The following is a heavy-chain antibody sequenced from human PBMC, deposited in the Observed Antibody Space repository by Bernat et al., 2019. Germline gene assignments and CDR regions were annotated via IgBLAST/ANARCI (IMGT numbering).Heavy chain of an antibody. D-gene: IGHD4-23*01. J-gene: IGHJ4*02. CDR3: AKDLIVWDYGGNSGFDY. CDR1: GLTFSSYG. CDR2: ISYDGSNK. Sequence: QVQLVESGGGVVQPGRSLRLSCAASGLTFSSYGMHWVRQAPGKGLEWVAVISYDGSNKYYADSVKGRFTISRDNSKNTLYLQMNSLRAEDTAVYYCAKDLIVWDYGGNSGFDYWGQGTLVTVSS. V-gene: IGHV3-30*18.